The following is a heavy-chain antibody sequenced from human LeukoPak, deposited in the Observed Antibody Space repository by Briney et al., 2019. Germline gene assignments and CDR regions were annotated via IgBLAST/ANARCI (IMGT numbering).Heavy chain of an antibody. CDR1: GASISTYY. CDR2: IYYTGST. Sequence: SETLSLTCTVSGASISTYYWSWIRQPPGKGLEWIGYIYYTGSTNYNPSLKSRITISVDTSKTQFSLKLSSVTAADTAVYYCARGPSITMIRYRYFDLWGRGTLVTVSS. CDR3: ARGPSITMIRYRYFDL. D-gene: IGHD3-10*01. V-gene: IGHV4-59*01. J-gene: IGHJ2*01.